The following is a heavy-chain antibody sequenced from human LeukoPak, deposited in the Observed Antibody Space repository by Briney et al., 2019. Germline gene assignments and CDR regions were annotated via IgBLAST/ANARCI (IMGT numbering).Heavy chain of an antibody. CDR2: IYYNGST. J-gene: IGHJ4*02. V-gene: IGHV4-59*01. CDR3: ARVDTAILPYFDY. Sequence: SETLSLTCTVSGGSISSYYWSWIREPPGKGLEWIGYIYYNGSTNYNPSLKSRVTISVDTSKNQFSLKLSSVTAADTAVYYCARVDTAILPYFDYWGQGTLVTVSS. CDR1: GGSISSYY. D-gene: IGHD5-18*01.